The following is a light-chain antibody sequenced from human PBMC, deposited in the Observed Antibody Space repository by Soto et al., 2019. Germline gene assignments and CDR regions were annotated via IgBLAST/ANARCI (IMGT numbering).Light chain of an antibody. CDR1: QSLLHSKGYNY. CDR2: LGS. J-gene: IGKJ5*01. CDR3: MQALQTPIT. V-gene: IGKV2-28*01. Sequence: DIVMTQSPLSLPVTPGEPASISCRSSQSLLHSKGYNYLDWYLQKPGQSPQLLIYLGSNRASGVPDRFSGSGSGTDFTLKISRVEAEDVGVYYCMQALQTPITFGQGTRLEN.